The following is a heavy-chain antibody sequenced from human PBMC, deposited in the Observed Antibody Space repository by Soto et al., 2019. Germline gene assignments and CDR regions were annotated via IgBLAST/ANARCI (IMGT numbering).Heavy chain of an antibody. J-gene: IGHJ5*02. V-gene: IGHV4-30-2*01. CDR3: ASLRGYGDSFDP. CDR2: IYHTGST. D-gene: IGHD4-17*01. Sequence: QLQLQESGSGLVKPSQTLSLTCAVSGDSISSGGYSWSWIRQPPGKGLAWIGYIYHTGSTYYNPSLKSRVTISGDRSNNHFSLRLSSVTAADTAVYYCASLRGYGDSFDPWGQGTLVTVSS. CDR1: GDSISSGGYS.